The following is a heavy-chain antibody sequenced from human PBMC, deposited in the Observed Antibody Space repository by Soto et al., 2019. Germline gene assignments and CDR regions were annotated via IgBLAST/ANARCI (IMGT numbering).Heavy chain of an antibody. V-gene: IGHV4-59*01. J-gene: IGHJ4*02. D-gene: IGHD3-16*01. CDR1: GGSISSYY. Sequence: QVQLQESGPGLVKPSETLSLTCTVSGGSISSYYWSWIRQPPGKGLEWIGYIYYSGSTNYNPSLKSRVSISVDTSKNQSALRLCSVTAADTAVYYCARARGTVGDFDYWGQGTLVTVSS. CDR3: ARARGTVGDFDY. CDR2: IYYSGST.